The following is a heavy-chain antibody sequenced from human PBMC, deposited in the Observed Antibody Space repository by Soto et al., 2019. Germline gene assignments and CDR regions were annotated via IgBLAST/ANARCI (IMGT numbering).Heavy chain of an antibody. D-gene: IGHD3-16*02. J-gene: IGHJ4*02. V-gene: IGHV4-34*01. CDR2: ISHSGST. CDR1: GGSFSGYY. Sequence: PSETLSLTCAVYGGSFSGYYWSWIRQPPGKGLEWIGEISHSGSTNYNPSLKSRVTISVDTSKNQFSLKLSSVTAADTAVYYCARAGVYDYIWGSYRSYDYWGQGTLVTVSS. CDR3: ARAGVYDYIWGSYRSYDY.